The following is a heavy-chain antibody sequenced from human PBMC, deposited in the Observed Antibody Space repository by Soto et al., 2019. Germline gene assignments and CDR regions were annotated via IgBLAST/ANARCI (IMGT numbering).Heavy chain of an antibody. V-gene: IGHV1-18*01. Sequence: QIPLVQSGTEVREPGASVKVSCQASGYTFTSYGIIWVRQAPGQGLELMGWISGYNNNKNYAQKYQARVTMTTDTSTRTAYMELRSLRSDDTAVYYCARVGAIAPAEGDYWGQGTRVTVSS. CDR3: ARVGAIAPAEGDY. CDR2: ISGYNNNK. J-gene: IGHJ4*02. D-gene: IGHD6-13*01. CDR1: GYTFTSYG.